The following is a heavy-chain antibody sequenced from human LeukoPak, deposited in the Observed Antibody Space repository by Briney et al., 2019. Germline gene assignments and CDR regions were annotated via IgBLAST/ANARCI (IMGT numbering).Heavy chain of an antibody. D-gene: IGHD2-15*01. V-gene: IGHV4-59*01. J-gene: IGHJ4*02. CDR1: GGSISSYY. CDR3: ARVGDCSGGSCIYFDY. CDR2: IYYSGST. Sequence: SETLSLTCTVSGGSISSYYWSWIRQPPGKGLEWIGYIYYSGSTNYNPSLKSRVTISVDTSKNQFSLKLSSVTAADTAVYYCARVGDCSGGSCIYFDYWGQGTLVTVSS.